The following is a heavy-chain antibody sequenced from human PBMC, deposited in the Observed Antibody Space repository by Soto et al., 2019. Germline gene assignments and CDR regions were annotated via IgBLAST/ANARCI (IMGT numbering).Heavy chain of an antibody. CDR1: GESFSAYI. CDR2: INHSGSA. CDR3: ARAELTVTTFGY. D-gene: IGHD4-4*01. Sequence: SETLSLSCAVYGESFSAYIWTWIRQTPGKGLQWIGQINHSGSASYNPSLKSRVTISVHTSKNQFSLKLSSVTAADTAVYYCARAELTVTTFGYWGQGTLVTVSS. J-gene: IGHJ4*02. V-gene: IGHV4-34*01.